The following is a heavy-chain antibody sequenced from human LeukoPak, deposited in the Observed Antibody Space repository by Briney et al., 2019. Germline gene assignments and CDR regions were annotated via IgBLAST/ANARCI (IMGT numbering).Heavy chain of an antibody. D-gene: IGHD6-13*01. CDR1: GGSISSYY. CDR2: IYYSGST. CDR3: ARDVAAAGQENY. Sequence: SETLSLTCTVSGGSISSYYWSWIRQPPGKGLEWIGHIYYSGSTNYNPSLKSRVTISVDTSKNHFSLRLSSVTAADTAVYYCARDVAAAGQENYWGQGTLVTVSS. V-gene: IGHV4-59*12. J-gene: IGHJ4*02.